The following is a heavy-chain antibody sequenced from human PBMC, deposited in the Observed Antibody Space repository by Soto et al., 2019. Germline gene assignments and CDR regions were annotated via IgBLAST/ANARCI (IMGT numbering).Heavy chain of an antibody. CDR2: INAGNGKT. CDR3: ASGGDMLTGSPPVSYFFYMDV. J-gene: IGHJ6*03. V-gene: IGHV1-3*01. CDR1: GYTFTSYA. Sequence: QVQLVQSGAEVKKPGASVKVSCKASGYTFTSYAMHWVRQAPGQRLEWMGWINAGNGKTKYSQKFQGRVTITRDTSAGTAYMELSSLRSEDTAVYYCASGGDMLTGSPPVSYFFYMDVWRKWTMV. D-gene: IGHD3-9*01.